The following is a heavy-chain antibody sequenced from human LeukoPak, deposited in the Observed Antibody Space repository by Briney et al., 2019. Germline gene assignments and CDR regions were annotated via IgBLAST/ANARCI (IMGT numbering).Heavy chain of an antibody. CDR3: ARAPSVAGSPDRPYFDY. D-gene: IGHD6-19*01. CDR1: GYTFTSYG. V-gene: IGHV1-18*01. J-gene: IGHJ4*02. CDR2: ISAYNGNT. Sequence: ASVKVSCKASGYTFTSYGISWVRQAPGQGLEWMGWISAYNGNTNYAQKFQGRVTITADESTSTAYMELSSLRSEDAAVYYCARAPSVAGSPDRPYFDYWGQGTLVTVSS.